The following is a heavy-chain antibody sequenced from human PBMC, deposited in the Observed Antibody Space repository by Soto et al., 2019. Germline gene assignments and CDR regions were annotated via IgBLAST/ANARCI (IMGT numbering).Heavy chain of an antibody. V-gene: IGHV1-18*04. CDR2: ISAYNGNT. Sequence: ASVKVSCKASGYTFTSYGISWVRQAPGQGLEWMGWISAYNGNTNYAQKLQGRVTMTTDTSTSTAYMELRSLRSDDTAVYYCARDLVRTLRCPSYFDYWGQGTLVTVSS. CDR1: GYTFTSYG. J-gene: IGHJ4*02. CDR3: ARDLVRTLRCPSYFDY. D-gene: IGHD4-17*01.